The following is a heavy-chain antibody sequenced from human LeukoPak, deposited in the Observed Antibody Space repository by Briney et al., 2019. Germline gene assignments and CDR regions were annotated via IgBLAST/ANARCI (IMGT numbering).Heavy chain of an antibody. V-gene: IGHV3-48*03. CDR3: ARVVLGSAAHIGGSKRFDY. CDR2: ISSSGSTI. CDR1: GFTFSSYE. J-gene: IGHJ4*02. D-gene: IGHD2-2*01. Sequence: GGSLRLSCAASGFTFSSYEMNWVRQAPGKGLEWVSYISSSGSTIYYADSVKGRFTISRDNSKSTLYLQMNSLRAEDTAVYYCARVVLGSAAHIGGSKRFDYWGQGTLVTVSS.